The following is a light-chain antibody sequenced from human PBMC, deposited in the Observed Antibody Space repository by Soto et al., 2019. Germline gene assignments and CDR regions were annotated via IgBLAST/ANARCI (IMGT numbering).Light chain of an antibody. CDR3: QQSYFIPWT. V-gene: IGKV1-39*01. Sequence: DIQMTQSPSSLSASVGDRVSITCRASQSIKTYLNWYQQKPGKDPKLLIYGSYNLQSGVPPRFSGTGSGTDFTLIISSLQPEDFATYFCQQSYFIPWTFGQRTKVDLK. CDR2: GSY. CDR1: QSIKTY. J-gene: IGKJ1*01.